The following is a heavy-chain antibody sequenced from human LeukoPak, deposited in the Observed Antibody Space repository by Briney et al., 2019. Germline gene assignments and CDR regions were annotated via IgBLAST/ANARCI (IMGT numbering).Heavy chain of an antibody. D-gene: IGHD5-24*01. V-gene: IGHV4-31*03. CDR2: IYYSGST. CDR3: ARGLQRWLQLYYFDY. Sequence: SETLSLTCTVSGGSISSGGYYWSWIRQHPGKGLEWIGYIYYSGSTYYNPSLKSRVTISVDTSKNQFSLKLSSVTAADTAVYYCARGLQRWLQLYYFDYWGREPWSPSPQ. J-gene: IGHJ4*02. CDR1: GGSISSGGYY.